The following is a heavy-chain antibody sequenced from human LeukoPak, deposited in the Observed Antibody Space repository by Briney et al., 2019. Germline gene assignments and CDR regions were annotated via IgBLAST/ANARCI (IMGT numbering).Heavy chain of an antibody. CDR2: IYYSGST. CDR3: ARDVVRGVYFDY. D-gene: IGHD3-10*01. CDR1: GGSINSYY. Sequence: SETLSLTCTVSGGSINSYYWSWIRQPPGKGLEWIGYIYYSGSTNYNPSLKSRVTISVDTSKNQFSLKLSSVTAVDTAVYYCARDVVRGVYFDYWGQGTLVTLSS. J-gene: IGHJ4*02. V-gene: IGHV4-59*01.